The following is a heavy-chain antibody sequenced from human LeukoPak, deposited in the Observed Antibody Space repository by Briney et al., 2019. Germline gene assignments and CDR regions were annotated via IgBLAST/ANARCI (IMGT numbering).Heavy chain of an antibody. Sequence: GGSLRLSCAASGFTFSSYAMSCVRHAPGKGLEWVSAISGSGGSTYYADSVKGRFTISRDNSKNTLYLQMNSLRAEDTAVYYCAKDQIGSIAVAGTPYWGQGTLVTVSS. J-gene: IGHJ4*02. CDR1: GFTFSSYA. CDR3: AKDQIGSIAVAGTPY. D-gene: IGHD6-19*01. V-gene: IGHV3-23*01. CDR2: ISGSGGST.